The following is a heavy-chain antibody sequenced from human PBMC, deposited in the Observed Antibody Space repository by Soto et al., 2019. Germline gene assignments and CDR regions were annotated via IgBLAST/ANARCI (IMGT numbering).Heavy chain of an antibody. Sequence: GGSLRLSCAASGFTFSSYGMHWDRQAPGKGLEWVAVIWYDGSNKYYADSVKGRFTISRDNSKNTLYLQMNSLRAEDTAVYYCARAHYYDSSETVDYWGQGTLVTVSS. J-gene: IGHJ4*02. D-gene: IGHD3-22*01. CDR2: IWYDGSNK. V-gene: IGHV3-33*01. CDR1: GFTFSSYG. CDR3: ARAHYYDSSETVDY.